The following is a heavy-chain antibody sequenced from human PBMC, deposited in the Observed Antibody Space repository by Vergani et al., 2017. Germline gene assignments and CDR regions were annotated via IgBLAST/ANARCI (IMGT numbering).Heavy chain of an antibody. Sequence: QVQLVQSGAEVKKPGASVKVSCKASGDTFTEYFMHWVRQAPGQGLEWMGWINPNSVGTNYAQKFQGRVTMTRDTSISTAYMELSNLRSDDTAVYYCARVGTISNRYYFDYWGQGTLVTVSS. V-gene: IGHV1-2*02. CDR1: GDTFTEYF. CDR3: ARVGTISNRYYFDY. J-gene: IGHJ4*02. CDR2: INPNSVGT. D-gene: IGHD1-14*01.